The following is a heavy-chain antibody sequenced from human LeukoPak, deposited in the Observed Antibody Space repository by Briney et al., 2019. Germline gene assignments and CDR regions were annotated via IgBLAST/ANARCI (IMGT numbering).Heavy chain of an antibody. CDR1: GGSFSGYY. J-gene: IGHJ6*02. D-gene: IGHD2-21*02. CDR2: INHSGST. V-gene: IGHV4-34*01. Sequence: SETLSLTCTVYGGSFSGYYWSWIRQPPGKGLEWIGEINHSGSTNYNPSLKSRVTISVDTSKNQFSLKLSSVTAADTAVYYCARATPHIVVVTTIWSYYGMDVWGQGTTVTVSS. CDR3: ARATPHIVVVTTIWSYYGMDV.